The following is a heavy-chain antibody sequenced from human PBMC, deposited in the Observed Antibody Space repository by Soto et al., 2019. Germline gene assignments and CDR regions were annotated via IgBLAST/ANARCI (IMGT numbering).Heavy chain of an antibody. CDR1: GFTFSTYA. CDR3: VKGYWKGDV. J-gene: IGHJ6*02. V-gene: IGHV3-23*01. CDR2: ISGRGGSI. D-gene: IGHD1-1*01. Sequence: EVQLLESGGGLVQPGGSLRLSCAASGFTFSTYARNWVRQAPGNGLEWVSAISGRGGSINYADSVKGRFTISRDNSKNTLYLQMNSLRDEDTAVYHCVKGYWKGDVWGQGTTVTVSS.